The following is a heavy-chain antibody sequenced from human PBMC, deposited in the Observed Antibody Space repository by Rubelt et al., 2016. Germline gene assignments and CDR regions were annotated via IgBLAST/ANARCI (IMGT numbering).Heavy chain of an antibody. CDR3: ARDRYSSLGYIDY. CDR1: GFTFSSYA. Sequence: GFTFSSYAMHWVRQAPGKGLEWVAVISYDGSNKYYADSVKGRFTISRDNSKNSLYLQMNSLRAEDTAVFYCARDRYSSLGYIDYWGQGNLVTVSS. J-gene: IGHJ4*02. V-gene: IGHV3-30*04. CDR2: ISYDGSNK. D-gene: IGHD6-13*01.